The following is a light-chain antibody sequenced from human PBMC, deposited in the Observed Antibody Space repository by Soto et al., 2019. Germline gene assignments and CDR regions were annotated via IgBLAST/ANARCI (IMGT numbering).Light chain of an antibody. CDR2: LEGSGSY. CDR3: ETWDTSTRV. CDR1: SGHSTYI. Sequence: QSVLTQSSSASASLRSSVKLTCTLSSGHSTYIITWHQQQPGKAPRYLMKLEGSGSYNKGSGVPDRFSGSSSGADRYLTISNLQFEDEADYYCETWDTSTRVFGGGTKLTVL. V-gene: IGLV4-60*02. J-gene: IGLJ3*02.